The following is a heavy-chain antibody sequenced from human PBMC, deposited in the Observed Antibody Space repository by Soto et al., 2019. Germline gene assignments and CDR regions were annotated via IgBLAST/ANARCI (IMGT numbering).Heavy chain of an antibody. V-gene: IGHV4-59*01. Sequence: QVQLQESGPGLVKPSETLSLTCTVSGGSISGYYWSWIRQPPGKGLEWIVYIYYSGSTKYNPALKSRLTIAIDTSKKQFSLKMSSVTAADTAVYYCTALWTGFYGMEVWGQGTTVTVSS. CDR1: GGSISGYY. CDR3: TALWTGFYGMEV. J-gene: IGHJ6*02. CDR2: IYYSGST. D-gene: IGHD3-3*01.